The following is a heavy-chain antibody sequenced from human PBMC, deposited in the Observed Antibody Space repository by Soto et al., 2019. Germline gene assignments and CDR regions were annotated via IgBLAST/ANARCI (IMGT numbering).Heavy chain of an antibody. CDR2: FDPEDGET. D-gene: IGHD4-17*01. V-gene: IGHV1-24*01. CDR1: GYTLTELS. Sequence: ASVKVSCKVSGYTLTELSMHWVRQAPGKGLEWMGGFDPEDGETIYAQKFQGRVTMTEDTSTDTAYMELSSLRSEDTAVYYCAIGGPTVTTRYFQHWGQGTLVTVSS. CDR3: AIGGPTVTTRYFQH. J-gene: IGHJ1*01.